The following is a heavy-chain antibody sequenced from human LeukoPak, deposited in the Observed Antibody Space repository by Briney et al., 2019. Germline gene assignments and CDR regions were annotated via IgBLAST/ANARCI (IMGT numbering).Heavy chain of an antibody. CDR2: INNDGSST. V-gene: IGHV3-74*01. Sequence: GGSLRLSCAASGLTFSSHRMQWVRQAPGKGLVWVSRINNDGSSTSYADFVKGRFTISRDNAKNTLYLQMNSLRAEDTAVYYCATLLGSTTSVDYWGQGTPVTVSS. CDR3: ATLLGSTTSVDY. J-gene: IGHJ4*02. CDR1: GLTFSSHR. D-gene: IGHD2/OR15-2a*01.